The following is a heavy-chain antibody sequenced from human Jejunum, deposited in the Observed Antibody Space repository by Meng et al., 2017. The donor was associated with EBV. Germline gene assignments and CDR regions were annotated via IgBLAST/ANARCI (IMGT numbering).Heavy chain of an antibody. V-gene: IGHV2-5*02. D-gene: IGHD4-17*01. Sequence: QITSQDSRPPPVKPPETLPLTCTVSGFYLSTSGVGVGWLRQPPGKALEWLAHIYWDENKRYSTSLRSRLSIMKDTSKSQVVLTMTNMDPADTATYYCARRYGDYVRYFDSWGQGILVTVSS. CDR2: IYWDENK. CDR3: ARRYGDYVRYFDS. CDR1: GFYLSTSGVG. J-gene: IGHJ4*02.